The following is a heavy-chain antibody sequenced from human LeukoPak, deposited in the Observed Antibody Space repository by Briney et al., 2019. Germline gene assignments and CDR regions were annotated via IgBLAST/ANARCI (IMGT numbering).Heavy chain of an antibody. CDR1: GGSISGYF. D-gene: IGHD3-10*01. CDR3: AGITMVRGPIDY. V-gene: IGHV4-4*08. CDR2: VYNSGST. Sequence: SETLSLTCTVSGGSISGYFWSWIRQSPGKGLEYIGYVYNSGSTKYNPSLSSRVSISVDTSKNQFSLKLSSVTAADTAVYYCAGITMVRGPIDYWGQGTLVTVSS. J-gene: IGHJ4*02.